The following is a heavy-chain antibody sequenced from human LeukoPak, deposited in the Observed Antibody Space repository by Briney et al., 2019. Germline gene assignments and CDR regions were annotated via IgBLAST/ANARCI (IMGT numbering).Heavy chain of an antibody. Sequence: SGGSLRLSCAASGFTFSSSAMSWVRQAPGKGLEWVSAISGSGGSTYYADSVKGRFTISRDNSKNTLYLQMNSLRVEDTAVYYCAKVLLARAYYYGMDVWGQGTTVTVSS. D-gene: IGHD2-15*01. V-gene: IGHV3-23*01. J-gene: IGHJ6*02. CDR3: AKVLLARAYYYGMDV. CDR1: GFTFSSSA. CDR2: ISGSGGST.